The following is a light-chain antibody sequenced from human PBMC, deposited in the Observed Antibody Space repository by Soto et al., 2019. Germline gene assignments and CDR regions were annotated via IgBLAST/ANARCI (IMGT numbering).Light chain of an antibody. CDR2: AVS. V-gene: IGLV2-11*01. Sequence: QSALTQPRSVSGSPGQSVTISCTGTNSDVGGYNFVSWYQQLPGKAPKLMISAVSQRPSGVPDRFSGSKSGNTASLTISGLQADDEADYYCSSYTSSNTLVFGGGTQLTVL. CDR3: SSYTSSNTLV. J-gene: IGLJ7*01. CDR1: NSDVGGYNF.